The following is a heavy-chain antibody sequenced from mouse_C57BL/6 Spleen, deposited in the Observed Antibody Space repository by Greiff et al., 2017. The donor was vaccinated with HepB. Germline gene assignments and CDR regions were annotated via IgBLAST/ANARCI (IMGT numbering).Heavy chain of an antibody. V-gene: IGHV1-50*01. J-gene: IGHJ2*01. Sequence: QVQLQQPGAELVKPGASVKLSCKASGYTFTSYWMQWVKQRPGQGLEWIGEIDPSDSYTNYNHKFKGKATLPVDTSSSTAYMQLSSLTSEDSAVYYCARWSTTDSFDYWGQGTTLTVSS. CDR2: IDPSDSYT. D-gene: IGHD1-1*01. CDR3: ARWSTTDSFDY. CDR1: GYTFTSYW.